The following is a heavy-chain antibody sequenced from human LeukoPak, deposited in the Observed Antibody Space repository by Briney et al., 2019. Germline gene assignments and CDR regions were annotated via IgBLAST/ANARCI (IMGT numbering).Heavy chain of an antibody. CDR2: ISSNGGST. J-gene: IGHJ4*02. Sequence: GGSLRLSCAASGFTFSSYTMHWVRQAPGKGLEYVSAISSNGGSTYYANSVEGRFTISRDNSKNTMYLQMNSLRPEDTAVYSCARDLVVVAAIDYWGQGTLVTVSS. D-gene: IGHD2-15*01. V-gene: IGHV3-64*01. CDR1: GFTFSSYT. CDR3: ARDLVVVAAIDY.